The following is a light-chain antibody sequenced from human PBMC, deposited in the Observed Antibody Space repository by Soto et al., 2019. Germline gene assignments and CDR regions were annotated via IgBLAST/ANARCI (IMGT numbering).Light chain of an antibody. Sequence: DIQMTQSPSSLSASVGDRVTITCRASQDISNYLAWYQQKPGSVPKLLIYAASTLQSGVPSRFSGSRSGTDFTLTISSLQPEDVATYYCQKYNSAPLTFGGGTKVEIK. CDR2: AAS. J-gene: IGKJ4*01. CDR3: QKYNSAPLT. V-gene: IGKV1-27*01. CDR1: QDISNY.